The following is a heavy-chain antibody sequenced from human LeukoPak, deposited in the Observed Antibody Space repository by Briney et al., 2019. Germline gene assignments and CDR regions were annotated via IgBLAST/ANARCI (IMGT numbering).Heavy chain of an antibody. CDR2: IYSGGST. V-gene: IGHV3-53*01. D-gene: IGHD6-19*01. Sequence: GGSLRLSCAASGFTVSSNYMSWVRQAPGKGLEWVSVIYSGGSTYYADSVKGRFTISRDNSKNTLYLQMNSLRAEDTAVYYCAKAYSSGWPTHPFDYWGQGTLVTVSS. CDR1: GFTVSSNY. CDR3: AKAYSSGWPTHPFDY. J-gene: IGHJ4*02.